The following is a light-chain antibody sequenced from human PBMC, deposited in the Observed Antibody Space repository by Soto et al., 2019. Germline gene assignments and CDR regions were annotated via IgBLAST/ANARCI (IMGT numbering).Light chain of an antibody. CDR1: SNDVGGYKF. Sequence: QSVLTQPASVSGSPGQSVTISCSGTSNDVGGYKFVSWYQQHPGKAPKLMIYDVSNRPSGVSNRFSGSKSGNTASLTISGLQAEDEADYYCSSYTTSTTLVFGKGTKLTVL. CDR3: SSYTTSTTLV. V-gene: IGLV2-14*01. J-gene: IGLJ2*01. CDR2: DVS.